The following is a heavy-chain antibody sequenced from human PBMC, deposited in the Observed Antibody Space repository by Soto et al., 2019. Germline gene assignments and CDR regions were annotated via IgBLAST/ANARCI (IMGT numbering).Heavy chain of an antibody. CDR1: GFTFSDYS. D-gene: IGHD1-1*01. J-gene: IGHJ4*02. V-gene: IGHV3-23*01. CDR3: TKHATTVPTPGNYFDS. CDR2: LTRGGTS. Sequence: GGSLRLSCAASGFTFSDYSMSWVRQTPERGLEWVSTLTRGGTSYYADSVQGRFTVSRDNSKNTVSLQMHSLRAEDTALYYCTKHATTVPTPGNYFDSWGQGTPVTVS.